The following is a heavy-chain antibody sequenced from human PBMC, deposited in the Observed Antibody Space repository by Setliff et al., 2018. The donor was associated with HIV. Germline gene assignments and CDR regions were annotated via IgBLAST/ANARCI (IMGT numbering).Heavy chain of an antibody. D-gene: IGHD3-3*01. V-gene: IGHV4-39*01. CDR1: DFSIGATSYY. CDR3: ARRGYYNLWSGYWNDT. J-gene: IGHJ4*02. CDR2: VYYNGDT. Sequence: SETLSLTCNVLDFSIGATSYYWGWIRQPPGKGLQWIGSVYYNGDTKYNPSLKSRLVISVDKTKNQFSLMLNSLTVADTAVCYCARRGYYNLWSGYWNDTWGQGKSVTVPQ.